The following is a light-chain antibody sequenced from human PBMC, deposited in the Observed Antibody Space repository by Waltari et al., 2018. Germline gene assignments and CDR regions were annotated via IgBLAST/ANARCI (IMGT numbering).Light chain of an antibody. CDR2: DVS. J-gene: IGLJ2*01. CDR1: SSDVGAYNY. CDR3: SSYISSSTLEL. Sequence: QSALTPTASVSGSAGQSITISCPGTSSDVGAYNYVPWYQQHPGKAPKLMIFDVSNRPSGVSNRFSGSKSGNTASLTISGLQADDEAGYYCSSYISSSTLELFGGGTSLTVL. V-gene: IGLV2-14*03.